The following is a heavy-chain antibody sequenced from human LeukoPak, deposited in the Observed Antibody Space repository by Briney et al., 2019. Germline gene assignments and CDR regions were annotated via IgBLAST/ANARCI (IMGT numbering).Heavy chain of an antibody. J-gene: IGHJ3*02. V-gene: IGHV1-69*05. CDR1: GGTFSSYA. D-gene: IGHD6-6*01. CDR3: ANSIAARRSDAFDI. Sequence: SVKVSCKASGGTFSSYAISWVRQAPGQGLEWMGGIIPIFGTANYAQKFQGRVTITTDESTSTAYMELSSLRSEDTAVYYCANSIAARRSDAFDIWGQGTMVTVSS. CDR2: IIPIFGTA.